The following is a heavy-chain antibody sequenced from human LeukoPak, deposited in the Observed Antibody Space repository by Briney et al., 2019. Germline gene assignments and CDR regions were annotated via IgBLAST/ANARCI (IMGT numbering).Heavy chain of an antibody. CDR3: ARDRALGSGKYYFDY. CDR1: GGSLHNYY. V-gene: IGHV4-59*01. CDR2: IDYSGST. Sequence: SETLSLTCTVSGGSLHNYYWSWIRQPPGKGLEWIGYIDYSGSTNYNPSLKSRVTISVDTSQNQFSLKLSSVTAADTAVYYCARDRALGSGKYYFDYWGQGTLVTISA. D-gene: IGHD3-16*01. J-gene: IGHJ4*02.